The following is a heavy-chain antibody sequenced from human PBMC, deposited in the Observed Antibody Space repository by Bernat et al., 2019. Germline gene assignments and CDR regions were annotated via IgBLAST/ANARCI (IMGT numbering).Heavy chain of an antibody. Sequence: QVQLVESGGGVVQPGRSLRLSCAASGFTFSSYAMHWVRQAPGKGLEWVAVISYDGTTKYYADSVKGRFTISRDNSKNTLYLQMNSLRAEDTAVYYCESTAAGLDYWGQGTLVTVSS. CDR3: ESTAAGLDY. J-gene: IGHJ4*02. CDR2: ISYDGTTK. V-gene: IGHV3-30-3*01. CDR1: GFTFSSYA. D-gene: IGHD6-13*01.